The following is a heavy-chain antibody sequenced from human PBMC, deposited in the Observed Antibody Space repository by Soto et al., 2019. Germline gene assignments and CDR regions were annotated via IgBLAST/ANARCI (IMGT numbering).Heavy chain of an antibody. D-gene: IGHD1-26*01. J-gene: IGHJ4*02. V-gene: IGHV3-23*01. Sequence: EVQLLESGGGLIHPGGSLRLSCSASGFSFKNHVMNWVRQAPGKGLEWVSSISNSDDVGFYADSVRGRFSVSRDISANTLYLEMFYLRVEDTAIYYCAKTVGATKLEDYWGQGTLVTVSS. CDR1: GFSFKNHV. CDR2: ISNSDDVG. CDR3: AKTVGATKLEDY.